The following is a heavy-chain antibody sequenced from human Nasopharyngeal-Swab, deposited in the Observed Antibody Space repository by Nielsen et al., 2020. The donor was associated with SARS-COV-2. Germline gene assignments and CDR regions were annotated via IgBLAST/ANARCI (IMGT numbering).Heavy chain of an antibody. CDR1: GYTFTDHW. J-gene: IGHJ5*02. CDR3: ARHGTYSNSREIDL. V-gene: IGHV5-10-1*01. D-gene: IGHD6-6*01. Sequence: GESLKISCGGSGYTFTDHWITWVRQMPGKGLEWVGRIDPSDSYTKYGPSFQGHVSISVDTSISTAYLQWSSLKASDSALYYCARHGTYSNSREIDLWGQGTLVTVFS. CDR2: IDPSDSYT.